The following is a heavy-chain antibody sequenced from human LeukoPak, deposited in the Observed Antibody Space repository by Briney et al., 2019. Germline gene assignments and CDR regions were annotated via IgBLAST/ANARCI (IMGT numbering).Heavy chain of an antibody. CDR2: ISWNSGSI. V-gene: IGHV3-9*01. D-gene: IGHD5-24*01. CDR1: GFTFDDYA. Sequence: PGGSLRLSCAASGFTFDDYAMHWVRQAPGKGLEWVSGISWNSGSIGYADSVKGRFTISRDNAKNSLYLQMNSLRAEDTALYYCAKDIKHHGYNSDFAGDYWGQGTLVTVSS. CDR3: AKDIKHHGYNSDFAGDY. J-gene: IGHJ4*02.